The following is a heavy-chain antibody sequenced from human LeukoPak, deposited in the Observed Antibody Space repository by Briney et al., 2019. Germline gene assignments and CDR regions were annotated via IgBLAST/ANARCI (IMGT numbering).Heavy chain of an antibody. V-gene: IGHV4-39*07. J-gene: IGHJ5*02. CDR1: GGSISSSSYY. D-gene: IGHD3-10*01. CDR3: ASGVGGWNWFDP. CDR2: IYYSGST. Sequence: PSETLSLTCTVSGGSISSSSYYWGWIRQPPGKGLEWIGSIYYSGSTYYNPSLKSRVTISVDTSKNQFSLKLSSVTAADTAVYYCASGVGGWNWFDPWGQGTLVTVSS.